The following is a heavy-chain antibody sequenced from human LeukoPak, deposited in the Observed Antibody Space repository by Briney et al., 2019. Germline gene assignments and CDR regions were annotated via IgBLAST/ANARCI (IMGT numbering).Heavy chain of an antibody. V-gene: IGHV1-69*13. D-gene: IGHD6-6*01. CDR3: ARDSPSIAAFSSD. CDR2: IIPIFGTA. Sequence: ASVKVSCKASGGTFSSYAISWVRQAPGQGLEWMGGIIPIFGTANYAQKFQGRVTITADESTSTAYMELSSLRSEDTAVYYCARDSPSIAAFSSDWGQGTLSPSPQ. CDR1: GGTFSSYA. J-gene: IGHJ4*02.